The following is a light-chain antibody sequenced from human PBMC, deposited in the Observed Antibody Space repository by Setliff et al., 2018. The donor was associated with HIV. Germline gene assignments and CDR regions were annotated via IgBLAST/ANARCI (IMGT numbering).Light chain of an antibody. V-gene: IGLV2-14*01. Sequence: QSVLTQPASLSGSPGQSITIPCTGNSTDSGDYNFISWFQQHPGQAPKLLVYDVSDRPSGISDRFSGSKSGNTASLTISGLQADDEANYYCCSYTSSLTYVFGTGTKVTVL. CDR2: DVS. J-gene: IGLJ1*01. CDR1: STDSGDYNF. CDR3: CSYTSSLTYV.